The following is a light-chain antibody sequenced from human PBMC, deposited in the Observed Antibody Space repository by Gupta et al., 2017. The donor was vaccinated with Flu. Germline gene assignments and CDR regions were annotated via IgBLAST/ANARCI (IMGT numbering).Light chain of an antibody. CDR1: SSNIGSNT. Sequence: SVLTPPPSASGTPGPRVTIACSGSSSNIGSNTVNWYQQLPGTAPKLLIYSNNQRHSGVPDRFSGSKSGTSATMTISWLQAEEVADYYCAAGDDSRNGVVFGGGTKRTVL. CDR2: SNN. CDR3: AAGDDSRNGVV. V-gene: IGLV1-44*01. J-gene: IGLJ3*02.